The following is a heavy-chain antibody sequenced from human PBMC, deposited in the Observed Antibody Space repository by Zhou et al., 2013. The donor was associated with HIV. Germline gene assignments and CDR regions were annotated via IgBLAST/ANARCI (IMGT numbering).Heavy chain of an antibody. CDR1: GYTFTALY. J-gene: IGHJ4*02. Sequence: QVQLVQSGAEVKKPGASVKVSCKTSGYTFTALYIHWVRHAPGQRLEWVGRIIPIFGTTNYAQKFQDRVTINADESTSTAYMKLTSLRSEDTAVYYCARDYDSSGYHGYWGQGTLVTVSS. CDR2: IIPIFGTT. V-gene: IGHV1-69*01. D-gene: IGHD3-22*01. CDR3: ARDYDSSGYHGY.